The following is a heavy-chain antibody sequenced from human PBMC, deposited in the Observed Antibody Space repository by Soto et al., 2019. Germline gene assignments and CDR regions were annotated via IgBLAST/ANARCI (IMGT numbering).Heavy chain of an antibody. J-gene: IGHJ5*02. V-gene: IGHV1-3*04. CDR1: GYTFTNYA. CDR3: ARAPSFGGRSWFAP. Sequence: QVQLVQSGPEVKKPGDSVKVSCKTSGYTFTNYAMYWVRQAPGQRLEWMGWINTGKGNTKYSQKFQGRVTITRDTSASIVYRELSTLKSEDTAIYYWARAPSFGGRSWFAPWGQGTLAPVPS. D-gene: IGHD3-16*01. CDR2: INTGKGNT.